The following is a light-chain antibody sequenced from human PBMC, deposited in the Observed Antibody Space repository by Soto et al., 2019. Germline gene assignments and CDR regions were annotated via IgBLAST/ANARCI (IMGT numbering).Light chain of an antibody. V-gene: IGKV3-11*01. Sequence: EIVLTQSPATLSLSPGERATLSCRASQSVSSYLFWYQQKPGQAPRLLIYDASNRATGIPARFSGSGSGTDFTLTISRLETEDFAVYYCQQRSNWPLTFGGGTKMEIK. CDR2: DAS. CDR1: QSVSSY. J-gene: IGKJ4*01. CDR3: QQRSNWPLT.